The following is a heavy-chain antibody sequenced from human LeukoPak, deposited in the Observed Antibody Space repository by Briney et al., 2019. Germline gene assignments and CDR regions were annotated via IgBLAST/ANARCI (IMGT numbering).Heavy chain of an antibody. D-gene: IGHD6-19*01. V-gene: IGHV4-59*08. CDR3: ARQGYSSVWFDY. J-gene: IGHJ4*02. Sequence: PSETLSLTCTVSGGSISSYYWSWIRQPPGKALEWIGYIYYSGSTNYNPSLKSRVTISVDTSKNQFFLKLSSVTAADTAVYYCARQGYSSVWFDYWGQGTLVTVSS. CDR2: IYYSGST. CDR1: GGSISSYY.